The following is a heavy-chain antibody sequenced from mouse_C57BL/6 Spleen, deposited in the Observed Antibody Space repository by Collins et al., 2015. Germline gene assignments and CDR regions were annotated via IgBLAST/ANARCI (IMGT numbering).Heavy chain of an antibody. D-gene: IGHD2-2*01. J-gene: IGHJ4*01. CDR3: ARRGGIYYGYDGYAMDY. V-gene: IGHV9-1*02. CDR2: INTYTGEP. Sequence: QIQLVQSGPELKKPGETVKISCKASGYTFTNYGMNWVKQAPGKGLKWMGWINTYTGEPTYADDFKGRFAFSLETSASTAYLQINNLKNEDMATYFCARRGGIYYGYDGYAMDYWGQGTSVTVSS. CDR1: GYTFTNYG.